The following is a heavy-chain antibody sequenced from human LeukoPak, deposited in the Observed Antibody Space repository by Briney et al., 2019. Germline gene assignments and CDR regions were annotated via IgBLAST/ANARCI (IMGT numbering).Heavy chain of an antibody. D-gene: IGHD3-10*01. CDR2: IASDGTST. CDR3: ARSTRYFGSAMYYFDN. Sequence: PGGSLRLSCAASGFTFSSCYMHWVRQAPGRGLEYVSTIASDGTSTYYSTSVKGRVTTSRDNSQNTLYLQMGSLRPEDTAIYYCARSTRYFGSAMYYFDNWGQGTLDTVSS. J-gene: IGHJ4*02. V-gene: IGHV3-64*01. CDR1: GFTFSSCY.